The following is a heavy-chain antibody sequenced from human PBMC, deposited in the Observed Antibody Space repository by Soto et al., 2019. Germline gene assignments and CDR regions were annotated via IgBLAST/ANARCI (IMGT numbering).Heavy chain of an antibody. CDR1: GFTFSSYG. CDR3: AKALGYCSGGSCLFPSDY. Sequence: QVQLVESGGGVVQPGRSLRISCAASGFTFSSYGMHWVRQAPGKGLEWVAVISYDGSNKYYADSVKGRFTISRDNSKNTLYLQMNSLRAEDTAVYYCAKALGYCSGGSCLFPSDYWGQGTLVTVSS. J-gene: IGHJ4*02. V-gene: IGHV3-30*18. CDR2: ISYDGSNK. D-gene: IGHD2-15*01.